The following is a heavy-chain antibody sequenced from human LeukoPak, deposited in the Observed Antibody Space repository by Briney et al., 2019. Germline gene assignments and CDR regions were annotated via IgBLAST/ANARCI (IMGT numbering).Heavy chain of an antibody. Sequence: PSETLSLTCAVYGGSFSGYYWSWIRQPPGKGLEWIGEINHSGSTNYNPSLKSRVTISVDTSKNQFSLKLSSVTAADTAVYYCARRDSDCSSTSCYFPFDYWGQGTLVTVSS. V-gene: IGHV4-34*01. CDR2: INHSGST. D-gene: IGHD2-2*01. J-gene: IGHJ4*02. CDR1: GGSFSGYY. CDR3: ARRDSDCSSTSCYFPFDY.